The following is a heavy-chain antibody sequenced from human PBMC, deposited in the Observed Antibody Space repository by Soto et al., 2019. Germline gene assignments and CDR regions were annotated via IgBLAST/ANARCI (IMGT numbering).Heavy chain of an antibody. Sequence: EVQLLESGGDLVQPGGSLRLSCAASGFTFSSYAMSWVRQAPGKGLEWVSALSGSAGRTYNPDSVRGRFTISRDNSKDTLCLQMNSLGAADTAVYYCARTLYSSSPPYYFEYWGQGILVTVSS. D-gene: IGHD6-6*01. V-gene: IGHV3-23*01. CDR1: GFTFSSYA. CDR2: LSGSAGRT. J-gene: IGHJ4*02. CDR3: ARTLYSSSPPYYFEY.